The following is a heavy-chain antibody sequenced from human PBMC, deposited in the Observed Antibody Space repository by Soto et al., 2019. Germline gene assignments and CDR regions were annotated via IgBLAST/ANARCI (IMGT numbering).Heavy chain of an antibody. V-gene: IGHV3-30-3*01. J-gene: IGHJ6*02. CDR1: GFTFSSYA. CDR3: ARVNAMVPYYYYGMDV. D-gene: IGHD3-10*01. CDR2: ISYDGSNK. Sequence: QVQLVESGGGVVQPGRSLRLSCAASGFTFSSYAMHWVRQAPGKGLEWVAVISYDGSNKYYADSVKGRFTISRDNSKNTLYLQMNSLRAEDTAVYYCARVNAMVPYYYYGMDVWGQGNTVTVSS.